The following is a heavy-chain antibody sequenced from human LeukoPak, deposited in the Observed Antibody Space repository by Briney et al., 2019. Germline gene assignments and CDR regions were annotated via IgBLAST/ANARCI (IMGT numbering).Heavy chain of an antibody. CDR1: GFTFSDYY. D-gene: IGHD3-10*01. V-gene: IGHV4-34*01. CDR3: ARAPYYYGSGSYYNIPWFDP. Sequence: LRLSCAASGFTFSDYYMSWIRQAPGKGLEWIGEINHSGSTNYNPSLKSRVTISVDTSKNQFSLKLSSVTAADTAVYYCARAPYYYGSGSYYNIPWFDPWGQGTLVTVSS. CDR2: INHSGST. J-gene: IGHJ5*02.